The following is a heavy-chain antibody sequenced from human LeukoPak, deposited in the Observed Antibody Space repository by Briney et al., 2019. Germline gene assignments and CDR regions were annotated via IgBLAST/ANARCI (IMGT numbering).Heavy chain of an antibody. CDR2: IYYSGST. J-gene: IGHJ4*02. D-gene: IGHD5-24*01. Sequence: SETLSVICTVSGGSISSYYWSWIRQPPGKGLEWIGYIYYSGSTNYNPSLKSRVTISVDTSKNQFSLKLSSVTAADTAVYYCARVGGDGPDYWGQGTLVTVSS. V-gene: IGHV4-59*01. CDR3: ARVGGDGPDY. CDR1: GGSISSYY.